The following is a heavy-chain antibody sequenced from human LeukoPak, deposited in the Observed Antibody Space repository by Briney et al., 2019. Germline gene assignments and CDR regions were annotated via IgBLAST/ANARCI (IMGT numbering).Heavy chain of an antibody. CDR2: INTDGSST. CDR1: GFTFSSCW. Sequence: GGSLRLSCAASGFTFSSCWMHWVRQAPGKGLVWVSRINTDGSSTTYADSVKGRFTISRDNANNTLYLQMNSLRAEDTAVYYCARPAYYYDSRSYWDYWGQGTLVTVSS. V-gene: IGHV3-74*01. D-gene: IGHD3-10*01. CDR3: ARPAYYYDSRSYWDY. J-gene: IGHJ4*02.